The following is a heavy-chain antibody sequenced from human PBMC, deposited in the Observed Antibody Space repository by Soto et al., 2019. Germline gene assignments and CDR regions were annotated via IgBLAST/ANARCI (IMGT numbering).Heavy chain of an antibody. V-gene: IGHV3-74*01. CDR1: GFTFSSYW. CDR2: INSDGSST. J-gene: IGHJ5*02. Sequence: EVQLVESGGNLVQPGGSLRLSCAASGFTFSSYWMHWVRQAPGKGLVWVSRINSDGSSTSYVDSVKGRFTISRDNAKNTLYFQVNSLSVEDTAVYYCARRGQEGPGLAHWGQGTPVTVSS. CDR3: ARRGQEGPGLAH.